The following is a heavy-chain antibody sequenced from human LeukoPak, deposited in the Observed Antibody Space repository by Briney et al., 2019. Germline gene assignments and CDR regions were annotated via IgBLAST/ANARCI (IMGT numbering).Heavy chain of an antibody. CDR2: ISSSSSYI. J-gene: IGHJ4*02. CDR1: GFTFSSYS. D-gene: IGHD5-18*01. V-gene: IGHV3-21*01. Sequence: PGGSLRLSCAASGFTFSSYSMNWVRQAPGKGLEWVSSISSSSSYIYYADSVKGRLTISRDNAKNSLYLQMNSLRAEDTALYYCASLDAALLNTAYWGQGTLATVSS. CDR3: ASLDAALLNTAY.